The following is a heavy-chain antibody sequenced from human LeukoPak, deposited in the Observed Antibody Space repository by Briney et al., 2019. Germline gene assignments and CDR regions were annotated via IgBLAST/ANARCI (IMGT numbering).Heavy chain of an antibody. CDR1: GFTFSSYA. CDR2: ISGSGGST. Sequence: GGSLRLSCAASGFTFSSYAMSWVRQAPGKWLEWVSAISGSGGSTYYADSVKGRFTISRDNSKNTLYLQMNSLRAEDTAVYYCAKDNWRYYGSGSYFDYWGQGTLVTVSS. D-gene: IGHD3-10*01. CDR3: AKDNWRYYGSGSYFDY. J-gene: IGHJ4*02. V-gene: IGHV3-23*01.